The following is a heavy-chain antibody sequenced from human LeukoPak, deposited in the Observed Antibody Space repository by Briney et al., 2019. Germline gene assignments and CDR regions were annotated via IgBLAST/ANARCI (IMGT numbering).Heavy chain of an antibody. J-gene: IGHJ4*02. V-gene: IGHV5-51*01. D-gene: IGHD3-22*01. Sequence: GESLKISCKGSGYSFTTYWIGWVRQMPGKGLEWMGIIYPGDSDTRYSPSFQGQVTISADKSISTAYLQWSSLEASDTAMYYCARVDSSGYYYASPVSDLYFDYWGQGTLVTVSS. CDR2: IYPGDSDT. CDR1: GYSFTTYW. CDR3: ARVDSSGYYYASPVSDLYFDY.